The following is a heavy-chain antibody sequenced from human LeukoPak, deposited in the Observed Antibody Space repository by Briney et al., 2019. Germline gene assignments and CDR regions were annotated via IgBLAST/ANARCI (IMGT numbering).Heavy chain of an antibody. CDR2: INSDGSST. D-gene: IGHD1-1*01. Sequence: PGRSLRLSCAASGFTFSNYWMHWVRQAPGKGLVWVSRINSDGSSTSYSDSVKGRVTISRDNAKNTLYLQMNSLRAEDTAVYYCAGDGGLERYFDYWGQGTLVTVSS. CDR3: AGDGGLERYFDY. V-gene: IGHV3-74*01. J-gene: IGHJ4*02. CDR1: GFTFSNYW.